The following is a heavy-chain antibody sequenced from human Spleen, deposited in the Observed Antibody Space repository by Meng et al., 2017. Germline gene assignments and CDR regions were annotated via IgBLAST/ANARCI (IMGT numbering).Heavy chain of an antibody. D-gene: IGHD4-11*01. CDR3: ARGPTTMAHDFDY. J-gene: IGHJ4*02. Sequence: QGELQQGGAGLLKPSETLYPTCVVSGGSFSDYYWSWIRQPPGKGLEWIGEINHSGSTNYNPSLESRATISVDTSQNNLSLKLSSVTAADSAVYYCARGPTTMAHDFDYWGQGTLVTVSS. V-gene: IGHV4-34*01. CDR2: INHSGST. CDR1: GGSFSDYY.